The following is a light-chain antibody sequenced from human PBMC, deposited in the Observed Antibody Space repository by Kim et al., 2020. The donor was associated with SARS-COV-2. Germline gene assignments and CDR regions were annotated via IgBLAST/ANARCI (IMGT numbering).Light chain of an antibody. CDR1: QSVSSY. V-gene: IGKV3-11*01. Sequence: SPGERATRSCRARQSVSSYLAWYQQKPGQAPRLLIYDASNRATGIPARFSGSGSGTDFTLTISSLEPEDFAVYYCQQRSNWPPKYTFGQGTKLEI. J-gene: IGKJ2*01. CDR3: QQRSNWPPKYT. CDR2: DAS.